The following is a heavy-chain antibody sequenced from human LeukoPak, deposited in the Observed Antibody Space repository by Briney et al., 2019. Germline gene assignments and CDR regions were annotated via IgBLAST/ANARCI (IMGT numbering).Heavy chain of an antibody. CDR3: ARFAAGSGWKLFDY. D-gene: IGHD6-19*01. V-gene: IGHV1-18*01. Sequence: ASVKVSCKASGYTFTSYGISWVRQAPGQGLEWMGWISAYNGNTNYAQKLQGRVTMTTDTSTSTAYMELRSLRSDDTAVCYCARFAAGSGWKLFDYWGQGTLVTVSS. CDR2: ISAYNGNT. CDR1: GYTFTSYG. J-gene: IGHJ4*02.